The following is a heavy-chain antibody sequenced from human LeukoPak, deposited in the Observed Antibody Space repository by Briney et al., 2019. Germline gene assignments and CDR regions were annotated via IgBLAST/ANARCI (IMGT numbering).Heavy chain of an antibody. D-gene: IGHD5-24*01. V-gene: IGHV3-7*01. CDR1: RFTLSSYW. CDR2: IKQDGSEK. CDR3: ARDLDGYNYDY. J-gene: IGHJ4*02. Sequence: GGSLRLSCAVSRFTLSSYWMSWVRQAPGKGLEWVANIKQDGSEKYYVDSVKGRFTISRDNAKNSLYLQMNSLRAEDTAVYYCARDLDGYNYDYWGQGTLVTVSS.